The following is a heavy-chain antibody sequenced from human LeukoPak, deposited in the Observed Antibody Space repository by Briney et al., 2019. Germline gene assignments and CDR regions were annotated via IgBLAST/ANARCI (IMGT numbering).Heavy chain of an antibody. CDR1: GGSISSYY. D-gene: IGHD3-9*01. Sequence: SETLSLTCTVSGGSISSYYWSWIRQPPGKGLEWIGYIYYSGSTNYNPSLKSRVTISVDTSKNQFSLKLSSVTAADTAVYYCARENHILTGPSAFDYWAREPWSPSPQ. V-gene: IGHV4-59*01. CDR3: ARENHILTGPSAFDY. J-gene: IGHJ4*02. CDR2: IYYSGST.